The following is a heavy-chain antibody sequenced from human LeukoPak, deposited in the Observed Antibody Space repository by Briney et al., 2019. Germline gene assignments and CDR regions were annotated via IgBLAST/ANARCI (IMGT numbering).Heavy chain of an antibody. CDR1: GFTFSSYA. V-gene: IGHV3-21*01. Sequence: GGSLRLSCAASGFTFSSYAMSWVRQAPGKGREWVSSISSSSSYIYYADSVKGRFTISRDNAKNSLYLQMNSLRAEDTAVYYCARGRTGYSSGWYEEYFDYWGQGTLVTVSS. D-gene: IGHD6-19*01. CDR2: ISSSSSYI. J-gene: IGHJ4*02. CDR3: ARGRTGYSSGWYEEYFDY.